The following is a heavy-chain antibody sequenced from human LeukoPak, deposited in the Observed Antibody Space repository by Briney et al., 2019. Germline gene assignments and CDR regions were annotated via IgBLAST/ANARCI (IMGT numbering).Heavy chain of an antibody. D-gene: IGHD3-10*01. J-gene: IGHJ4*02. Sequence: SETLSLTRTVTGGSISSSPYYWVWIRQPPGKGLEWIGSIYDSGSTSYNPSLKTRVSISVDTSKNQFSLKLRSVTAADTAVYYCARRSNAGSESPNWGQGTLVTVSS. CDR3: ARRSNAGSESPN. V-gene: IGHV4-39*01. CDR2: IYDSGST. CDR1: GGSISSSPYY.